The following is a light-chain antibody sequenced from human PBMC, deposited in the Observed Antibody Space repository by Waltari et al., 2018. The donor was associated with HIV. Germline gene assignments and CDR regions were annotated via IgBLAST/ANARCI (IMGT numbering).Light chain of an antibody. Sequence: EIVMTQSPATLSVSPGQRATVSCWASHSISSNLTWYQQGTGQTTRILVYDASTRGAGIPAKFSASGLATEVTLTISSLQSEDFAVYYCQQYKDWISWTCGQGTKVEVK. V-gene: IGKV3-15*01. J-gene: IGKJ1*01. CDR1: HSISSN. CDR3: QQYKDWISWT. CDR2: DAS.